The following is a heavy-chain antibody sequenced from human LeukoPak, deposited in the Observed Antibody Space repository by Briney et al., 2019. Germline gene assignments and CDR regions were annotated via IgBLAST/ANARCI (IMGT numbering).Heavy chain of an antibody. Sequence: SVKVSCKASGGTFSSYAISWVRQAPGQGLEWMGGIIPIFGTANYAQKFQGRVTITADESTSTAYMELSSLRSEDTAVYYCASSSSSPRGIYYYYMDVWGKGTTVTVSS. J-gene: IGHJ6*03. D-gene: IGHD6-6*01. CDR2: IIPIFGTA. CDR3: ASSSSSPRGIYYYYMDV. V-gene: IGHV1-69*13. CDR1: GGTFSSYA.